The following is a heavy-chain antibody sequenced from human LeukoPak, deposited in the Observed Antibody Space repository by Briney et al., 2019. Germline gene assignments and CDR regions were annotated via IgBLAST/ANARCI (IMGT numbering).Heavy chain of an antibody. CDR2: ISGSGGST. J-gene: IGHJ4*02. V-gene: IGHV3-23*01. D-gene: IGHD5-24*01. CDR1: GFTFSSYA. CDR3: AKGSSRDDYFDY. Sequence: GGSLRLSCAASGFTFSSYALSWVRQAPGKGLEWVSAISGSGGSTYYADSVKGRFTISRDNSKNTLYLQMNSLRAEDTAVYYCAKGSSRDDYFDYWGQGTLVTVSS.